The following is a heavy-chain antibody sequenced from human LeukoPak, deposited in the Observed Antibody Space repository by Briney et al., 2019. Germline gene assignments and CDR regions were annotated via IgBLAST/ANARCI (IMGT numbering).Heavy chain of an antibody. J-gene: IGHJ4*02. CDR2: MNPNSGNT. D-gene: IGHD6-13*01. V-gene: IGHV1-8*01. CDR1: GYTFTSYD. Sequence: ASVKVSCKASGYTFTSYDINWVRQATGQGLEWTGWMNPNSGNTGYVQKFQGRVTMTRNTSTSTAYMELSSLRSEDTAVYYCARRRYSSNWYYFDYWGQGTLVTVSS. CDR3: ARRRYSSNWYYFDY.